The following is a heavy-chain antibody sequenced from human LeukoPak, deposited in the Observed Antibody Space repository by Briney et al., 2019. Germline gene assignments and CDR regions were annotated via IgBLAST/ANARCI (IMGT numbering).Heavy chain of an antibody. CDR3: ARYGRDATADNC. J-gene: IGHJ4*02. CDR2: ISRDGTYT. Sequence: GALSLSCAASGFIFSDYAMHWIRRAPGKGLNWVAVISRDGTYTNHTDSVKGRFTISRDNSKNSLYLQMDSLTTEDTAVYYCARYGRDATADNCWGQGALVTVSS. CDR1: GFIFSDYA. V-gene: IGHV3-30-3*01. D-gene: IGHD2-15*01.